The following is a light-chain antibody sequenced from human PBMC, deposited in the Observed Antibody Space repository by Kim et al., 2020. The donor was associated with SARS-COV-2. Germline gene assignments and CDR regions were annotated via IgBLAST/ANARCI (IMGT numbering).Light chain of an antibody. V-gene: IGKV3-20*01. Sequence: PGERAPLSCRASQSVSSSYLAWYQQKPGQAPRLLIYGASSRATGIPDRFSGSGSGTDFTLTISRLEPEDFAVYYCQQYGSSPRTFGQGTKVDIK. CDR2: GAS. CDR1: QSVSSSY. CDR3: QQYGSSPRT. J-gene: IGKJ1*01.